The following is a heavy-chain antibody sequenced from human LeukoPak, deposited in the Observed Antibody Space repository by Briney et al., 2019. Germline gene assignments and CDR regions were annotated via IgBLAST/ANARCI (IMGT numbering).Heavy chain of an antibody. J-gene: IGHJ4*02. D-gene: IGHD3-22*01. CDR2: ISAYNGNT. Sequence: ASVKVSCKASGYTFTSYGISWVRQAPGQGLEWMGWISAYNGNTNYAQKLQGRVTMTTDTSTSTAYVELRSLRSDDTAVYYCARDSSGYYPIDYWGQGTLVTVSS. CDR3: ARDSSGYYPIDY. CDR1: GYTFTSYG. V-gene: IGHV1-18*01.